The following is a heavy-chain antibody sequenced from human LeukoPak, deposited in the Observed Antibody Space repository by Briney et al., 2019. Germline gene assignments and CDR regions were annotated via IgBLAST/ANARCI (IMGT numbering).Heavy chain of an antibody. CDR2: MYYSGST. J-gene: IGHJ3*02. CDR1: GGSISSYY. Sequence: SETLSLTCTVSGGSISSYYWSWIRQPPGKGLEWIGYMYYSGSTNYNPSLKSRVTISVDTSKNQFSLKLSSVTAADTAVYYCARQIHADAFDIWGQGTMVTVSS. V-gene: IGHV4-59*08. CDR3: ARQIHADAFDI.